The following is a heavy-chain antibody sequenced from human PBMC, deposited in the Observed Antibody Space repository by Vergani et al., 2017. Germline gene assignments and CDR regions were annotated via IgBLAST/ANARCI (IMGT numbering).Heavy chain of an antibody. CDR1: GFTFSNAW. V-gene: IGHV3-15*01. CDR2: IKSKTDGGTT. CDR3: ICSGWYPDYFDY. D-gene: IGHD6-19*01. Sequence: EVQLVESGGGLVKPGGSLRLSCAASGFTFSNAWMSWVRQAPGKGLEWVGRIKSKTDGGTTDYAAPVKGRFTISRDDSKNTLYLQMNSLKTEDTAVYYCICSGWYPDYFDYWGQGTLVTVSS. J-gene: IGHJ4*02.